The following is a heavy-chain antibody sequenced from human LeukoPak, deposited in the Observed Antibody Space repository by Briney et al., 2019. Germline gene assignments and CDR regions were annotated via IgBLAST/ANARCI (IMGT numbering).Heavy chain of an antibody. V-gene: IGHV1-2*04. CDR3: ARDSYYDSSGPYGMDV. Sequence: ASVKVSCKASGYTFTSYYMHWVRQAPGQGLEWMGWINPNSGGTNYAQKFQGWVTMTRDTSISTAYMELSRLRSDDTAVYYCARDSYYDSSGPYGMDVWGQGTTVTVSS. CDR1: GYTFTSYY. CDR2: INPNSGGT. J-gene: IGHJ6*02. D-gene: IGHD3-22*01.